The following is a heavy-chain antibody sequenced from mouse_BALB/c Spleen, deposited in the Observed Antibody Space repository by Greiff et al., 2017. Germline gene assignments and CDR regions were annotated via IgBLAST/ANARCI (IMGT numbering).Heavy chain of an antibody. CDR3: ARGGITTASDY. CDR1: GYSITSGYY. Sequence: EVQLVESGPGLVKPSQSLSLTCSVTGYSITSGYYWNWIRQFPGNKLEWMGYISYDGSNNYNPSLKNRISITRDTSKNQFFLKLNSVTTEDTATYYCARGGITTASDYWGQGTTLTVSS. V-gene: IGHV3-6*02. D-gene: IGHD1-2*01. J-gene: IGHJ2*01. CDR2: ISYDGSN.